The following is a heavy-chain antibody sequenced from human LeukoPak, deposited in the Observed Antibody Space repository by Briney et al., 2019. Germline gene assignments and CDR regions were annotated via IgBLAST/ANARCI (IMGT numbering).Heavy chain of an antibody. J-gene: IGHJ4*02. Sequence: GASVKVSCKASGYTFTSYDINWVRQATGPGLEWMGWMNPNSGNTGYAQKFQGRVTITRNTSISTAYMELSSLRSEDTAVYYCARGATRRLGPARYWGQGTLVTVSS. CDR2: MNPNSGNT. CDR1: GYTFTSYD. V-gene: IGHV1-8*03. D-gene: IGHD1-1*01. CDR3: ARGATRRLGPARY.